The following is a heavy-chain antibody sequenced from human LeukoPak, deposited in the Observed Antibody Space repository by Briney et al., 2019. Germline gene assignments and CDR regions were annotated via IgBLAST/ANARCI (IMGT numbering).Heavy chain of an antibody. CDR3: ARDPNYYYDSSGYFI. CDR2: IYTSGST. V-gene: IGHV4-61*02. J-gene: IGHJ4*02. Sequence: SSQTLSLTCTVSGGSISSGSYYWSWIRQPAGKGLEWIGRIYTSGSTNYNPSLKSRVTISVDTSKNQFSLKLSSVTAADTAVYYCARDPNYYYDSSGYFIWGQGTLVTVS. D-gene: IGHD3-22*01. CDR1: GGSISSGSYY.